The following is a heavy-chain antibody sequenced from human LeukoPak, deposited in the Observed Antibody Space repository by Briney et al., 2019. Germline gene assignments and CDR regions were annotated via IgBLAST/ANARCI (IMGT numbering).Heavy chain of an antibody. J-gene: IGHJ4*02. CDR3: ARDEPFRNVDY. D-gene: IGHD1-1*01. CDR1: GFTSSAYW. Sequence: PGGSLRLSCAASGFTSSAYWMHWVRQVPGKGLEWVSYISSSSSYTNYADSVKGRFTISRDNAKNSLYLQMNSLRAEDTAVYYCARDEPFRNVDYWGQGTLVTVSS. V-gene: IGHV3-11*05. CDR2: ISSSSSYT.